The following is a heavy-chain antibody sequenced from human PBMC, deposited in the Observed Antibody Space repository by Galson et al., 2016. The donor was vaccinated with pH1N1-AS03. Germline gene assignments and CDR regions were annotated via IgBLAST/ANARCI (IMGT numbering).Heavy chain of an antibody. CDR2: INKDGNEK. CDR3: ARDRTVVAASIIYYYGMDV. CDR1: GFTFGSHW. Sequence: SLRLSCAVSGFTFGSHWMSWVLQAPGKGLEWVANINKDGNEKYYVDSVKGRFAISRDNAKNSLYLQMNSLRAEDTAVYYCARDRTVVAASIIYYYGMDVWGQGTTVTVSS. J-gene: IGHJ6*02. D-gene: IGHD2-2*01. V-gene: IGHV3-7*03.